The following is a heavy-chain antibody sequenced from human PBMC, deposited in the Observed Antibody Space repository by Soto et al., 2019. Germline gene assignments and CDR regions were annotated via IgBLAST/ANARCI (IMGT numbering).Heavy chain of an antibody. CDR3: ARSPRYSSSWYVTSYFDY. V-gene: IGHV4-39*01. J-gene: IGHJ4*02. D-gene: IGHD6-13*01. CDR1: GGSISSSSYY. CDR2: IYYSGST. Sequence: QLQLQESGPGLVKPSETLSLTCTVSGGSISSSSYYWGWIRQPPGKGLEWIGSIYYSGSTYYNTSLKSRVTMSVDTSKHQFSLKLSSVTAADTAVYYCARSPRYSSSWYVTSYFDYWGQGTLVTVSS.